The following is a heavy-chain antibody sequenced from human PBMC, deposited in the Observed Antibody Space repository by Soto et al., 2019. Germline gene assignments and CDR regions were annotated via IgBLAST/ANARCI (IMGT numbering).Heavy chain of an antibody. CDR1: GFTFSGYS. V-gene: IGHV3-48*02. D-gene: IGHD1-26*01. CDR2: ISSGSKTI. J-gene: IGHJ4*02. CDR3: AREDILGARSFDY. Sequence: GGSLRLSCAASGFTFSGYSVNWVRQAPGKGLEWVSYISSGSKTIYYAESVKGRFTVSRDNARNSQYLQMNSLRDEDTAVYYCAREDILGARSFDYWGQGTRVTVSS.